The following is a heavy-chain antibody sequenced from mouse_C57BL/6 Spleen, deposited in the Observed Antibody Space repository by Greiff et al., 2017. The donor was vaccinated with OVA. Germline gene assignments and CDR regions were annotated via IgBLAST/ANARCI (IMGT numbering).Heavy chain of an antibody. V-gene: IGHV14-3*01. J-gene: IGHJ2*01. CDR2: IDPANGNT. CDR3: AREGITTVVADYYFDY. D-gene: IGHD1-1*01. CDR1: GFNIKNTY. Sequence: VQLQQSVAELVRPGASVKLSCTASGFNIKNTYMHWVKQRPEQGLEWIGRIDPANGNTKYAPKFPGKATITADTSSNTAYLQLSSLTSEDTAIYYCAREGITTVVADYYFDYWGQGTTLTVSS.